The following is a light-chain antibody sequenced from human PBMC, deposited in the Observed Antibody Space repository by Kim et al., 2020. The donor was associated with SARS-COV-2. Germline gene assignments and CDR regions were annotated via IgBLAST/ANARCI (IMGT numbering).Light chain of an antibody. CDR2: GAS. J-gene: IGKJ2*01. Sequence: LSPGGRATLSCRASQTIRSTYLAWYQQKPGQAPRLLIYGASTRATGTPDRFSGSGSGTDFTLTITRLEPEDFALYFCQQYETTPFPFGQGTKLEI. CDR1: QTIRSTY. CDR3: QQYETTPFP. V-gene: IGKV3-20*01.